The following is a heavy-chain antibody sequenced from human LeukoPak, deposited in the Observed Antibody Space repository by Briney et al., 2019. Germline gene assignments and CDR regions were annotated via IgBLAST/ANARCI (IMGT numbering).Heavy chain of an antibody. D-gene: IGHD6-13*01. CDR2: INHSGST. CDR1: GGSISSYY. CDR3: ARYIAAAGTTGD. V-gene: IGHV4-34*01. J-gene: IGHJ4*02. Sequence: SETLSLTCTVSGGSISSYYWSWIRQPPGKGLEWIGEINHSGSTNYNPSLKSRVTISVDTSKNQFSLKLSSVTAADTAVYYCARYIAAAGTTGDWGQGTLVTVSS.